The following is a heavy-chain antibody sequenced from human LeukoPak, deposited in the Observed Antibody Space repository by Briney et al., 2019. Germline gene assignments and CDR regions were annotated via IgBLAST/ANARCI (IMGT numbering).Heavy chain of an antibody. CDR1: GYTFTGYY. J-gene: IGHJ2*01. D-gene: IGHD6-13*01. CDR2: INPNSGGT. Sequence: ASVKVSCKASGYTFTGYYMHWVRQAPGQGLEWMGWINPNSGGTNYAQKFQGRVTMTRDTSISTAYMELSRLRSDDTAVYYCARGRGSSRIKNGWYFDLWGRGTLVTVSS. CDR3: ARGRGSSRIKNGWYFDL. V-gene: IGHV1-2*02.